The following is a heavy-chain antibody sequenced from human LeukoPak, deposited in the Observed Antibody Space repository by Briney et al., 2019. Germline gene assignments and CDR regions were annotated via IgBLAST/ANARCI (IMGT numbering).Heavy chain of an antibody. D-gene: IGHD6-13*01. V-gene: IGHV3-23*01. J-gene: IGHJ4*02. Sequence: GGSLRLSCAAFVFTFSNHAMSWVRQAPGKGLEWVSSISGGSTYYADSVKGRFTISRDNSKNTLFLQMNSLRAEDTAVYYCAKGVSSLTFSFDYWGQGTLVTVSS. CDR1: VFTFSNHA. CDR2: ISGGST. CDR3: AKGVSSLTFSFDY.